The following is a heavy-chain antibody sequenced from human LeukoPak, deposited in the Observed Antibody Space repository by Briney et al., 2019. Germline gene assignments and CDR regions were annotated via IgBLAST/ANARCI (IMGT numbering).Heavy chain of an antibody. CDR3: ARGYCGGDCYTDY. J-gene: IGHJ4*02. CDR2: IYYSGST. D-gene: IGHD2-21*02. Sequence: SSETLSLTCTVSGGSISSYYWSWIRQPPGKGLEWIGYIYYSGSTNYNPSLKSRVTISVDTSKNQFSLKLSSVTAADTAVYYCARGYCGGDCYTDYWGQGTLVTVSS. V-gene: IGHV4-59*01. CDR1: GGSISSYY.